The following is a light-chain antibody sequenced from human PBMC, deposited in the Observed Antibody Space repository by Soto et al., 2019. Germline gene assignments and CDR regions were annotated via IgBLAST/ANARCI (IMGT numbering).Light chain of an antibody. CDR2: DAS. CDR1: QSVDND. V-gene: IGKV3D-15*01. CDR3: QQYNNWPLT. J-gene: IGKJ4*01. Sequence: EIGMTQSPATLSVSQGDRATLSCRASQSVDNDLAWYQQKPGQPPRLLIYDASTRATGIPARFSGSQSGTEFTLTISSLLSEDFAVYSCQQYNNWPLTFGGGTKVEIK.